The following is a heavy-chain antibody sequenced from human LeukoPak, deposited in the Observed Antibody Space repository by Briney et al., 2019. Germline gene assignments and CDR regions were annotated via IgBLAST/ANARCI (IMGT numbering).Heavy chain of an antibody. J-gene: IGHJ4*02. V-gene: IGHV1-18*01. CDR2: ISAYNGNT. CDR1: GYTFTSYG. CDR3: ASGLGDPKPVDY. D-gene: IGHD2-21*02. Sequence: ASVKVSRKASGYTFTSYGISWVRQAPGQGLEWMGWISAYNGNTNYAQKLQSRVTMTTDTSTSTAYMELRSLRSDDTAVYYCASGLGDPKPVDYWGQGTLVTVSS.